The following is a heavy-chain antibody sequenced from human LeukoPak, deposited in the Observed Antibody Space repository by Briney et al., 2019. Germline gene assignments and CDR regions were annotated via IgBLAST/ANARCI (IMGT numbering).Heavy chain of an antibody. V-gene: IGHV4-34*01. D-gene: IGHD3-16*01. CDR1: GGSFSGYY. Sequence: PSETLSLTCAVYGGSFSGYYWSWIRQPPGKGLEWIGEINHSGSTNYNPSLKSRVTISVDTSKNQFSLKLSSVTAADTAVYYCARGLYYDYVWGSKNFDYWGQGTLVTVSS. CDR2: INHSGST. CDR3: ARGLYYDYVWGSKNFDY. J-gene: IGHJ4*02.